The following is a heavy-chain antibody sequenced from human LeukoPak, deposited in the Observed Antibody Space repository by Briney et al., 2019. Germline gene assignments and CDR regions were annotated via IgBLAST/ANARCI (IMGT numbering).Heavy chain of an antibody. Sequence: ASVKVSCKASGYSFINYGVSWVRQAPGQGLEWMGWISAYNGNTNYAQKLQGRVTMTTDTSTSTAYMELRSLRSDDTAVYYCAREAEYQLLRTPYYYYGMDVWGQGTTVTVSS. CDR2: ISAYNGNT. CDR3: AREAEYQLLRTPYYYYGMDV. V-gene: IGHV1-18*01. CDR1: GYSFINYG. J-gene: IGHJ6*02. D-gene: IGHD2-2*01.